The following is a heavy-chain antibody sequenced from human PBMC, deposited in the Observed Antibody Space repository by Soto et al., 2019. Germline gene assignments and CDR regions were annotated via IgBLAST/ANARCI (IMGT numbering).Heavy chain of an antibody. J-gene: IGHJ5*01. CDR2: VNANNGGA. CDR3: ARAVGSDTLAPKNNGCDT. D-gene: IGHD6-25*01. V-gene: IGHV1-2*02. CDR1: GYTFTDYH. Sequence: QVQLVQSGDEVKNPGASVKVSCKPSGYTFTDYHIHGVRQAPGQGLEFMGWVNANNGGAGSAQQFQGRLTVTRDTAISTVYMELSNLRTDVTAVYFWARAVGSDTLAPKNNGCDTWGDGGLGTVSS.